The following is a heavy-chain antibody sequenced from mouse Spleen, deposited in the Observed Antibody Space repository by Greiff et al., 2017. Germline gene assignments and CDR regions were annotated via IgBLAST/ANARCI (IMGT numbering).Heavy chain of an antibody. V-gene: IGHV1-4*01. D-gene: IGHD2-1*01. CDR3: ARDYGTLYWYFDV. CDR2: INPSSGYT. J-gene: IGHJ1*01. Sequence: VQLQQSGAELARPGASVKMSCKASGYTFTSYTMHWVKQRPGQGLEWIGYINPSSGYTKYNQKFKDKATLTADKSSSTAYMQLSSLTSEDSAVYYCARDYGTLYWYFDVWGAGTTVTVSS. CDR1: GYTFTSYT.